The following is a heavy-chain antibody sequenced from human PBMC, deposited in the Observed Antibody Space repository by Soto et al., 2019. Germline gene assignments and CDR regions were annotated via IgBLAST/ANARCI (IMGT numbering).Heavy chain of an antibody. Sequence: GGSLRLSCAASGFTFNTYWMTWVRRPPGKGLEWVANIKPDGTMQNYVDSVKGRFTISRDNAKNSLYLQMNSLRAEDTAIYYCAKNPFGDLDYWGQGTLVTVSS. CDR3: AKNPFGDLDY. CDR1: GFTFNTYW. CDR2: IKPDGTMQ. J-gene: IGHJ4*02. D-gene: IGHD2-21*02. V-gene: IGHV3-7*05.